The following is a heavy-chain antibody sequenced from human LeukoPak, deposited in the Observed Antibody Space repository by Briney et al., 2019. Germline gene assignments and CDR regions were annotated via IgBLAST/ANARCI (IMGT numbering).Heavy chain of an antibody. J-gene: IGHJ6*02. CDR1: GFTFDDYG. CDR3: ARSVPGYCSGGSCYRYGMDV. CDR2: ISSSGSTI. Sequence: GGSLRLSCVASGFTFDDYGMSWIRQAPGKGLEWVSYISSSGSTIYYADSVKGRFTISRDNAKNSLYLQMNSLRAEDTAVYYCARSVPGYCSGGSCYRYGMDVWGQGTTVTVSS. D-gene: IGHD2-15*01. V-gene: IGHV3-11*01.